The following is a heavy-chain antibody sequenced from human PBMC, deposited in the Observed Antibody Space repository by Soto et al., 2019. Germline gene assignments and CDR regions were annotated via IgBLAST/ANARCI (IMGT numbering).Heavy chain of an antibody. CDR3: ARERYYGVYYYYYGMDV. D-gene: IGHD3-3*01. CDR2: INSDGSST. Sequence: GGSLRLSCAASGFTFSSYWMHWVRQAPGKGLVWVSRINSDGSSTSYADSVKGRFTISRDNAKNTLYLQMNSLRAEDTAVYYCARERYYGVYYYYYGMDVWGQGTTVTVSS. J-gene: IGHJ6*02. V-gene: IGHV3-74*01. CDR1: GFTFSSYW.